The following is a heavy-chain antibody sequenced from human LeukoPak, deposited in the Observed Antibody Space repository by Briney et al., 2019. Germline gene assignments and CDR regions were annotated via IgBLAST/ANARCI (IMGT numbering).Heavy chain of an antibody. Sequence: GGSLRLSCAASGFILSDYNMHWVRQAPGKGLEWVAVISYDGSNKYYADSVKGRFTISRDNSKNTLYLQMNSLRAEDTAVYYCARDKTGFCSGSSCLGSTFAYGGQETLVPVSS. CDR3: ARDKTGFCSGSSCLGSTFAY. J-gene: IGHJ4*02. CDR1: GFILSDYN. D-gene: IGHD2-15*01. CDR2: ISYDGSNK. V-gene: IGHV3-30*04.